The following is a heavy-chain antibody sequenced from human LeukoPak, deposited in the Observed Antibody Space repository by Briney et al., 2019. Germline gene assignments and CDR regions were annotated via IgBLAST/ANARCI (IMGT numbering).Heavy chain of an antibody. J-gene: IGHJ5*02. D-gene: IGHD1-14*01. CDR3: ATDSIYEPWGWFDP. CDR1: GYTLTELS. CDR2: FDPEDGES. Sequence: ASVKVSCKVSGYTLTELSMHWVRQAPGKGLEWMGGFDPEDGESIYAQKFQGRVTMTEDTSTDTAYMELSSLRSEDTAVYYCATDSIYEPWGWFDPWGQGTLVTVSS. V-gene: IGHV1-24*01.